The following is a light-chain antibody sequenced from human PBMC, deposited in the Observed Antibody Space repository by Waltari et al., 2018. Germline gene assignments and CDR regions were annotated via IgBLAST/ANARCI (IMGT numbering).Light chain of an antibody. CDR1: SSNIGAGYY. J-gene: IGLJ2*01. Sequence: QSVLTQPPSLSGAPGQRVTFSCTGSSSNIGAGYYVHWYQQLPGTAPKLLIYDNDNRPSGVPDRFSGSKSGTSASLAITGHQAEDEADYYCQSYDTTLRGSIFGGGTKLTVL. CDR3: QSYDTTLRGSI. V-gene: IGLV1-40*01. CDR2: DND.